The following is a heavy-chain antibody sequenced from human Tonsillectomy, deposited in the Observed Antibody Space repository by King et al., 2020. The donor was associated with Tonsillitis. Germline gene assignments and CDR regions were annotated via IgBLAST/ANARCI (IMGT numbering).Heavy chain of an antibody. J-gene: IGHJ3*02. Sequence: VQLQESGPGLVKPSETLSLTCTVSGGSIISFYWNWIRQPPGKGLDWVGVMYYRWSTNYNPSLNIRFTPSLDTSKNQFSLKLSSVTAADTAVYYCARAKSGNFWAFDIWGQGTMVTVSS. CDR2: MYYRWST. D-gene: IGHD3-3*01. CDR3: ARAKSGNFWAFDI. V-gene: IGHV4-59*01. CDR1: GGSIISFY.